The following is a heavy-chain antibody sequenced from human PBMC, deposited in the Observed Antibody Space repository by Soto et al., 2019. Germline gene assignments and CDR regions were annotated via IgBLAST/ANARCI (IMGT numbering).Heavy chain of an antibody. Sequence: EVHLLESGGDLVQPGGSLRLSCAASGFTFSSYAMNWVRQAPGKGLEWVSGISDSGTTTYYADSVKGRFTISRDNAKNTLYLQMNSLRAEDTALYYCARPDRYGYNYDYWGQGTLVTVSS. D-gene: IGHD5-12*01. CDR1: GFTFSSYA. CDR2: ISDSGTTT. J-gene: IGHJ4*02. V-gene: IGHV3-23*01. CDR3: ARPDRYGYNYDY.